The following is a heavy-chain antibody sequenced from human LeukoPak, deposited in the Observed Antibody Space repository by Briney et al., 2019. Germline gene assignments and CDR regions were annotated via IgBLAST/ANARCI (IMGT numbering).Heavy chain of an antibody. CDR3: ARVGRGLFDSSYYYYMDV. D-gene: IGHD3-16*01. CDR1: GFTFSSYS. CDR2: ISSSSYI. Sequence: GGSLRLSCAASGFTFSSYSMNWVRQAPGKGLEWVSSISSSSYIYYADSVKGRFTISRDNAKNSLYLQMNSLRAEDTAVYYCARVGRGLFDSSYYYYMDVWGKGTTVTISS. J-gene: IGHJ6*03. V-gene: IGHV3-21*01.